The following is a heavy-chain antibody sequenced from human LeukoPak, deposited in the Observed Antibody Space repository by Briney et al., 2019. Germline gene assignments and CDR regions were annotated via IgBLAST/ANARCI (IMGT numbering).Heavy chain of an antibody. CDR3: ASQYYDILTGPNRIDY. J-gene: IGHJ4*02. D-gene: IGHD3-9*01. CDR2: ISSSSSTI. Sequence: GGSLRLSCAASGFTFSSYSMNWVRQAPGKGLEWVSYISSSSSTIYYADSVKGRFTISRDNAKNSLYLQMNSLRAEDTAVYYCASQYYDILTGPNRIDYWGQGTLVTVSS. CDR1: GFTFSSYS. V-gene: IGHV3-48*01.